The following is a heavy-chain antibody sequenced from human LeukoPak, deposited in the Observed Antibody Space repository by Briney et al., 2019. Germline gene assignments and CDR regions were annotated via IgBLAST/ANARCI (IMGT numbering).Heavy chain of an antibody. Sequence: ASVKVSCKASGYSFTSYYMHWVRQAPGQGLEWMGIINPSDSSTSYAQKFQGRVTMTRDTSTSTVYMELSSLRSEDTAVYYCAMIPYCTTATCYYFDYWGQGTLVTVSS. J-gene: IGHJ4*02. CDR2: INPSDSST. V-gene: IGHV1-46*01. CDR3: AMIPYCTTATCYYFDY. CDR1: GYSFTSYY. D-gene: IGHD2-2*01.